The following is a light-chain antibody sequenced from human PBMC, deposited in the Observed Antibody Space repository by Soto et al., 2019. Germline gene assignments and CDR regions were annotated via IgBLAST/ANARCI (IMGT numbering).Light chain of an antibody. CDR3: TSYTSSSTNYV. V-gene: IGLV2-14*01. CDR2: EVT. CDR1: SSDIGDYNY. Sequence: QSALTQPASVSGSPGQSITLSCTGTSSDIGDYNYVSWYQQHPSTAPKLMIYEVTNRPSGVSNRFSGSKSGNTASLTISGLQAEDEADYYCTSYTSSSTNYVFGNGTKLTVL. J-gene: IGLJ1*01.